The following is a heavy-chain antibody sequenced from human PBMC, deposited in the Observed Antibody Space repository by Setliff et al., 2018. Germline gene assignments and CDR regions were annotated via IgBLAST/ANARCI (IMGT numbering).Heavy chain of an antibody. CDR1: GVSITSHY. CDR2: IHHSGST. CDR3: ARGGTFRYFDF. D-gene: IGHD5-12*01. J-gene: IGHJ4*02. V-gene: IGHV4-59*11. Sequence: SETLSLTCTVSGVSITSHYWSWIRQPPGRALEWIGYIHHSGSTNYNPSLKSRVTLSMDTSRNHFSLNLTSLTAADTAVYYCARGGTFRYFDFWGQGAPVTVSS.